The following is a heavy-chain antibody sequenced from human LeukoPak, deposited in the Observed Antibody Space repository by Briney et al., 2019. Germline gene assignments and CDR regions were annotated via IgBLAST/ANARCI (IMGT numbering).Heavy chain of an antibody. D-gene: IGHD4-17*01. J-gene: IGHJ6*03. CDR1: GFTFSSYW. Sequence: PGGSLRLSCAASGFTFSSYWMSWVRQAPGKGLEWVANIKQDGSEKYYVDSVKGRFTISRDNAKNSLYLQMNSLRAEDTAVYYCARDGWGTVTTRPSYYYYYYYMDVWGKGTTVTVSS. V-gene: IGHV3-7*01. CDR2: IKQDGSEK. CDR3: ARDGWGTVTTRPSYYYYYYYMDV.